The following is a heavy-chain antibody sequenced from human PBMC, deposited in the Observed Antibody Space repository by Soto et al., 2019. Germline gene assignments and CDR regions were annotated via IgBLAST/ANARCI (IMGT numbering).Heavy chain of an antibody. CDR2: INHSGST. Sequence: PSDTLSLTFTVSGGTINSYYCGWSLPPPLKWLEWIGEINHSGSTNYNPSLKSRVTISVDTSKNQFSLKLSSVTAAETAVYYCARARGIEGDQRVPWALDYWGQGTLVPVSS. CDR3: ARARGIEGDQRVPWALDY. CDR1: GGTINSYY. J-gene: IGHJ4*02. D-gene: IGHD1-26*01. V-gene: IGHV4-34*01.